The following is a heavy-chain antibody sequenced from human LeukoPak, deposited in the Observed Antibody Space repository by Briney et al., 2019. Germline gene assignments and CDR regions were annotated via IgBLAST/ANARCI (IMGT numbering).Heavy chain of an antibody. D-gene: IGHD2-21*02. V-gene: IGHV4-30-4*01. CDR3: ARVSRVTPGVDY. CDR2: IYYSRTT. J-gene: IGHJ4*02. CDR1: GGSISSGNCY. Sequence: PSETLSLTCTASGGSISSGNCYWIWIRQPPGKGLEWIGYIYYSRTTYANTSLKSRATISVDTSKTQFSLKLSSVTAADTAVYYCARVSRVTPGVDYWGQGTLVTVSS.